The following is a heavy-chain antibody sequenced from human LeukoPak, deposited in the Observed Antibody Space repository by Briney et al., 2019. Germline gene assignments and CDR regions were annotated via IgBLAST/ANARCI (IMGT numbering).Heavy chain of an antibody. Sequence: GSLRLSCAASGFTFSSYGMHWVRQPPGKGLEWIGEINHSGSTNYNPSLKSRVTISVDTSKNQFSLKLSSVTAADTAVYYCARGRNMYYDILTGYYKAYYFDYWGQGTLVTVSS. J-gene: IGHJ4*02. CDR3: ARGRNMYYDILTGYYKAYYFDY. CDR1: GFTFSSYG. D-gene: IGHD3-9*01. V-gene: IGHV4-34*01. CDR2: INHSGST.